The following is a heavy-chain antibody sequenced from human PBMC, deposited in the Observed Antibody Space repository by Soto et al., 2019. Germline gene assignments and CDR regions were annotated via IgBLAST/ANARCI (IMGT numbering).Heavy chain of an antibody. D-gene: IGHD2-15*01. Sequence: ASVKVSCKASGYTFTSYAMHWVRQAPRQRLEWMGWINAGNGNTKYSQKFQGRVTITRDTSASTAYMELSSLRSEDTAVYYCARVVVVAAFNWFDPWGQGTLVTVSS. V-gene: IGHV1-3*01. CDR1: GYTFTSYA. CDR3: ARVVVVAAFNWFDP. CDR2: INAGNGNT. J-gene: IGHJ5*02.